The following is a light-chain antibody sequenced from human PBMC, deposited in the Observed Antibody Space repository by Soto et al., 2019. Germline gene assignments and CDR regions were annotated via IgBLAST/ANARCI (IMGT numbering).Light chain of an antibody. CDR2: AAS. J-gene: IGKJ4*01. CDR1: QGISTY. Sequence: DIQMTQSPSSLSASVGDRVTITCRASQGISTYLNWYQKNPGKAPKLLIYAASSLQSGVPSRFSGSGSGTDFTLTISSLQPEDFATYYCQQSYSTPGFGGGTKVDIK. V-gene: IGKV1-39*01. CDR3: QQSYSTPG.